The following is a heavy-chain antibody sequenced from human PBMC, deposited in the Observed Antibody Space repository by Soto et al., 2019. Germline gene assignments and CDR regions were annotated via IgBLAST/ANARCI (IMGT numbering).Heavy chain of an antibody. V-gene: IGHV3-30*18. CDR1: GFTFSSYG. Sequence: GGSLRLSCAASGFTFSSYGMHWVRQAPGKGLEWVAVISYDGSNKYYADSVKGRFTISRDNSKNTLYLQMNSLRAEDTAVYYCAKEQGGEQLEVIWFDPWGQGTLVTVSS. CDR3: AKEQGGEQLEVIWFDP. J-gene: IGHJ5*02. CDR2: ISYDGSNK. D-gene: IGHD6-6*01.